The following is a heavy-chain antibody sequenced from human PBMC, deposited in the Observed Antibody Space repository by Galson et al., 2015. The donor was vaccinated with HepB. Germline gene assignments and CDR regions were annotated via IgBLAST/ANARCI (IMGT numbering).Heavy chain of an antibody. J-gene: IGHJ3*02. CDR3: AGDEYYDSSGSDAFDI. CDR2: ISSSGSTI. V-gene: IGHV3-11*01. D-gene: IGHD3-22*01. Sequence: SLRLSCAASGFTFSDYYMSWIRQAPGKGLEWVSYISSSGSTIYYADSVKGRFTISRDNAKNSLYLQMNSLRAEDTAVYYCAGDEYYDSSGSDAFDIWGQGTMVTVSS. CDR1: GFTFSDYY.